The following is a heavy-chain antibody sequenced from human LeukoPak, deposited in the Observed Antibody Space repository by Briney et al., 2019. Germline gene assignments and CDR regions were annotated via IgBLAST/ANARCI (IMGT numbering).Heavy chain of an antibody. CDR2: IIPIFGTA. Sequence: SVKDSCKASGGTFNSYAISWVRQAPGQGLEWMGRIIPIFGTANYAQKFQGRVTITADKSTSTAYMELSSLRSEDTAVYYCARDGSRVRAPSWGQGTLVTVSS. CDR3: ARDGSRVRAPS. V-gene: IGHV1-69*06. D-gene: IGHD3-3*01. CDR1: GGTFNSYA. J-gene: IGHJ4*02.